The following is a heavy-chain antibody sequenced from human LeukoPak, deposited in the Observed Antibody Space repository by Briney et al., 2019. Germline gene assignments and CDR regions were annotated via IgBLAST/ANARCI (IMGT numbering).Heavy chain of an antibody. CDR2: ISSSSSYI. D-gene: IGHD4-23*01. Sequence: PGGSLRLSCAASGFTFSSYSMNWVRQAPGKGLEWVSSISSSSSYIYYADSVKGRFTISRDNAKNSLYLQMNSLRAEDTALYYCARESGVHYGGNSITGYWGQGTLVTVSS. V-gene: IGHV3-21*04. CDR1: GFTFSSYS. J-gene: IGHJ4*02. CDR3: ARESGVHYGGNSITGY.